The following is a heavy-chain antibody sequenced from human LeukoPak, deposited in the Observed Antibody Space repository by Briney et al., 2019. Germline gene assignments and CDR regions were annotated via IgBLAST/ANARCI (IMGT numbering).Heavy chain of an antibody. D-gene: IGHD3-22*01. Sequence: ASVTVSFTASGYTFTSYYMHWVRQAPGQGLEWRGWINPNSGGTNYAQKFQGRVTMTRDTSISTAYMELSRLRSDDTAVYYCARYNIYDSSGYPGYFDYWGQGTLVTVSS. CDR3: ARYNIYDSSGYPGYFDY. J-gene: IGHJ4*02. V-gene: IGHV1-2*02. CDR1: GYTFTSYY. CDR2: INPNSGGT.